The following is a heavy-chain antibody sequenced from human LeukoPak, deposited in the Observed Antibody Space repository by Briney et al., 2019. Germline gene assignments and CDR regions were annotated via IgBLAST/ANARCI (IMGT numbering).Heavy chain of an antibody. Sequence: GGSLRLSCAASGFTFSDYWMTWVRQAPGKGLEWVANIKPDGSEKYYVDSVRGRFTISRDNAKNSLYLQMNSLRVEDTAVYYCASYLYCWSDLGYWGQGTLVTVSS. CDR3: ASYLYCWSDLGY. J-gene: IGHJ4*02. V-gene: IGHV3-7*01. CDR2: IKPDGSEK. CDR1: GFTFSDYW. D-gene: IGHD2-8*02.